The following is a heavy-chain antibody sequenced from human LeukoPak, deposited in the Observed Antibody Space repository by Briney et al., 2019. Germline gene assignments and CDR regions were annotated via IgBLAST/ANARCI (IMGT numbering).Heavy chain of an antibody. D-gene: IGHD1-26*01. CDR2: ISLRGLT. CDR3: SRESGPYCPFGH. Sequence: PSETLSLTCGVSGGSITTTNFWSWVRQPPGGGLEWIGEISLRGLTHYNPSLKSRVNTSIDESKNQLYLSLASVTAADTAVYYCSRESGPYCPFGHWGQGTLVAV. V-gene: IGHV4/OR15-8*02. CDR1: GGSITTTNF. J-gene: IGHJ5*02.